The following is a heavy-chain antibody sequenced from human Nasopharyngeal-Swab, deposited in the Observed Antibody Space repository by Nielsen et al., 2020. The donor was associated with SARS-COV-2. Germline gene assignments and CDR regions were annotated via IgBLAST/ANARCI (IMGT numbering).Heavy chain of an antibody. J-gene: IGHJ3*02. CDR2: IKQDGSDK. D-gene: IGHD3-16*01. V-gene: IGHV3-7*01. CDR1: GLTFTNSW. CDR3: GRGGKLGALDI. Sequence: GGSLRLSCAASGLTFTNSWMSLVRQAPGKGLEWVANIKQDGSDKYYVDSVKGRFTISRDNAKNSLELQMNSLRVEDTAVYYCGRGGKLGALDIWGQGTMVTVSS.